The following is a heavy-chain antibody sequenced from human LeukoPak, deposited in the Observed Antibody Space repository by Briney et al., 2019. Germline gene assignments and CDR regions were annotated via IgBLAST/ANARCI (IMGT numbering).Heavy chain of an antibody. CDR1: GGSISSNY. D-gene: IGHD3-10*01. V-gene: IGHV4-59*08. CDR2: IFHTGST. CDR3: ARHIRGAYYYFDY. Sequence: SETPSLTCTVSGGSISSNYWSWIRQPPRKGLEWIGYIFHTGSTNYNPSLKSRVTISVDTSKNQFSLKLSSVTAADTAVYYCARHIRGAYYYFDYWGQGTLVTVSS. J-gene: IGHJ4*02.